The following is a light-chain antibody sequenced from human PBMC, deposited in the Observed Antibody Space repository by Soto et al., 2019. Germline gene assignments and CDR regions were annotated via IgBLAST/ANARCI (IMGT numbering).Light chain of an antibody. CDR2: EVY. Sequence: QSALTQPASVSGSPGQSITISCTGTSSDVGSYHYVSWYQQHPGKAPKLMIYEVYNRPSGISSRFSGYKANNTASLIISVHQNDDEDDYYSTSYTSSTPLFGTGTKLTVL. CDR3: TSYTSSTPL. J-gene: IGLJ1*01. V-gene: IGLV2-14*01. CDR1: SSDVGSYHY.